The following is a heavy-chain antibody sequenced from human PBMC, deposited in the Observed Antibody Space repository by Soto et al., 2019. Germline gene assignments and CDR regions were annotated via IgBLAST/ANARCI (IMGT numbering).Heavy chain of an antibody. J-gene: IGHJ4*02. D-gene: IGHD1-26*01. V-gene: IGHV3-23*01. Sequence: EVQLLESGGDLVQPGGSLRLSCAVSGFTFSSYAMSWVRQAPGKGLEWVSGIRGRSESTHYADSVKGRFTITRDNSKNTVYLQMHSLRVDDTAVYYCAKLAEASGLLTSYIDYWGQGTLVTVSS. CDR2: IRGRSEST. CDR1: GFTFSSYA. CDR3: AKLAEASGLLTSYIDY.